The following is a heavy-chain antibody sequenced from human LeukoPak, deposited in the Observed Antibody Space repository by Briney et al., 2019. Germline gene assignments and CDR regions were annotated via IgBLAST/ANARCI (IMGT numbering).Heavy chain of an antibody. D-gene: IGHD6-19*01. Sequence: GGSLRLSCAASGFTFSTYAMSWVRQAPGKGLEWVSGISGSGGTYYAESVKGRFTISRDNSKNTLHLQMNSLRGEDTAIYYCAKGIAVIGEPYFDYWGQGTLVTVSS. CDR1: GFTFSTYA. V-gene: IGHV3-23*01. J-gene: IGHJ4*02. CDR2: ISGSGGT. CDR3: AKGIAVIGEPYFDY.